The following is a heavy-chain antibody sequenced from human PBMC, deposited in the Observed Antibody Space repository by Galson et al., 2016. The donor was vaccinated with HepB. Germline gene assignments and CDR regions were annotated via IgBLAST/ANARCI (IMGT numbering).Heavy chain of an antibody. Sequence: SVKVSCKASGGTFSTYGITWVRQAPGQGLEWMGGIIPLFGTADYAQKFQGRVTITADESTSTAYMELSSLRSEDTAVYYCARDAQLNGEYGDYVRYYGMDVWGQGTTVTVSS. CDR1: GGTFSTYG. V-gene: IGHV1-69*13. CDR2: IIPLFGTA. D-gene: IGHD4-17*01. J-gene: IGHJ6*02. CDR3: ARDAQLNGEYGDYVRYYGMDV.